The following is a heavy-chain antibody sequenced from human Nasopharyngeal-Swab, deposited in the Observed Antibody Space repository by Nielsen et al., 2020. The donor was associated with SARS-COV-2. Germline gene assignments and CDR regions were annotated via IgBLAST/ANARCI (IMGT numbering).Heavy chain of an antibody. J-gene: IGHJ4*02. CDR1: GYTFTSHG. V-gene: IGHV1-18*04. CDR2: ISAYTGNT. Sequence: VSVKVSCKASGYTFTSHGITWVRQAPGQGLEWMGWISAYTGNTNYAQKLQGRVTMTTDTSTSTAYMELRSLKSDDTAVYSCARLGPAVAGSFDYWGQGTLVTVSS. D-gene: IGHD6-19*01. CDR3: ARLGPAVAGSFDY.